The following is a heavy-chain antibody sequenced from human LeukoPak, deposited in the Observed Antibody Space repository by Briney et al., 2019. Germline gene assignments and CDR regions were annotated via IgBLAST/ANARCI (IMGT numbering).Heavy chain of an antibody. D-gene: IGHD5-12*01. V-gene: IGHV4-39*07. CDR2: IYYSGST. Sequence: SETLSLTCTVSGGSISSSSYYWGWIRQPPGKGLEWIGSIYYSGSTYYNPSLKSRVTISVDTSKNQFSLKLSSVTAADTAVYYCARVDRGYSGYDSRMDYWGQGTLVTVSS. J-gene: IGHJ4*02. CDR1: GGSISSSSYY. CDR3: ARVDRGYSGYDSRMDY.